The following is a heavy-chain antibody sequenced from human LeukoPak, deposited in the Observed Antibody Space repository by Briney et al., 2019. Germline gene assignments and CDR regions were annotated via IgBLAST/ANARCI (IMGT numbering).Heavy chain of an antibody. CDR1: GGSFSGYY. Sequence: SETLSLTCAVYGGSFSGYYWSWIRQPPGKGLEWIGEINHSGSTNYNPSLKSRVTISVDTSKNQFSLKLSSVTAADTAVYYCARHMWAVAGIGYWGQGTLVTVSS. V-gene: IGHV4-34*01. J-gene: IGHJ4*02. CDR3: ARHMWAVAGIGY. D-gene: IGHD6-13*01. CDR2: INHSGST.